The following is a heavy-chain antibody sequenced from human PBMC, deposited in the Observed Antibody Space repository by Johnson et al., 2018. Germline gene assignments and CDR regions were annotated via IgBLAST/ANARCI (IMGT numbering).Heavy chain of an antibody. D-gene: IGHD6-13*01. CDR1: GFTFSSYW. CDR3: ARFRAAPPYYYYGMDV. Sequence: VQLVESGGGLVQPGGSLRLSCAASGFTFSSYWMSWVRQAPGKGLEWVANIKQDGSEKYDGDSGKGRFTISRDNAKNALYLQINSLRAEDTAVYYCARFRAAPPYYYYGMDVWGQGTTVTVSS. V-gene: IGHV3-7*01. CDR2: IKQDGSEK. J-gene: IGHJ6*02.